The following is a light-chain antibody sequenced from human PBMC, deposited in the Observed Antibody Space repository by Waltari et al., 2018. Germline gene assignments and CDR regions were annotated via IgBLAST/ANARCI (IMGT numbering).Light chain of an antibody. CDR2: EAT. J-gene: IGLJ2*01. CDR1: RSDIGAYNF. CDR3: CSYVGGSRVL. Sequence: QSVLTQPASVSGSPGQSITISCTGTRSDIGAYNFVSWFQQLPGQAPRLLISEATKRPSGVAYRFPGSKSGNTASLSISDLQAGDEADYYGCSYVGGSRVLFGGGTKLTV. V-gene: IGLV2-23*01.